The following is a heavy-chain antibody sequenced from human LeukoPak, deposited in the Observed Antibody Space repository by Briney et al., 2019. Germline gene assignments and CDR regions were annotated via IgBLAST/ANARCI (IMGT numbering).Heavy chain of an antibody. V-gene: IGHV4-34*01. CDR1: GGSFSGYY. D-gene: IGHD3-22*01. CDR3: ARDHAYYYDSSGRAVDY. CDR2: INHSGST. J-gene: IGHJ4*02. Sequence: SETLSLTCAVYGGSFSGYYWSWIRQPPGKGLEWIGEINHSGSTNYNPSLKSRVTISVDTSKNQFSLKLSSVTAADTAVYYCARDHAYYYDSSGRAVDYWGQGTLVTVSS.